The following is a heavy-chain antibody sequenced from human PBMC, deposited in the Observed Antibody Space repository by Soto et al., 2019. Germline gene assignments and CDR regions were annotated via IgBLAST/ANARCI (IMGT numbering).Heavy chain of an antibody. Sequence: SETLSLTCTVSGGSISSGDYYWSWIRQPPGKGLEWIGYIYYSGSTYYNPSLKSRVTISLDTSKNQFSLKLSSVTAADTAVYYCARGRRGGATVDYWGQGTLVTVSS. CDR3: ARGRRGGATVDY. V-gene: IGHV4-30-4*01. J-gene: IGHJ4*02. CDR1: GGSISSGDYY. CDR2: IYYSGST. D-gene: IGHD1-26*01.